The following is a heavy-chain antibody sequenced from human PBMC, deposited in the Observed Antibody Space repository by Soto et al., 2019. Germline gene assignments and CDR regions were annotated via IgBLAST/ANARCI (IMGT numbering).Heavy chain of an antibody. Sequence: QEQLVQSGAEVKKPGASVKVSCKTSGYTFTDYDINWVRQATGQGLEWIGWMNPNSGETGYAQKFQGRVTMTRSASLSTAYLELSSLRSEDTALYYCARVAVAARPRWYNWFDPWGQGTLVTVSS. D-gene: IGHD2-15*01. CDR2: MNPNSGET. CDR3: ARVAVAARPRWYNWFDP. V-gene: IGHV1-8*01. CDR1: GYTFTDYD. J-gene: IGHJ5*02.